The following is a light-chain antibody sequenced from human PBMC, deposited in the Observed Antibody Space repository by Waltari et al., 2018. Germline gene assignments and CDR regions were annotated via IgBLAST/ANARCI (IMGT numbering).Light chain of an antibody. CDR1: QSVTSY. V-gene: IGKV1-8*01. J-gene: IGKJ2*01. CDR3: QQYYSYPYT. CDR2: AVS. Sequence: AIRMTQSPSSFSASTGDTFTITCRANQSVTSYLAWYQQKPGRAPKLLLYAVSTLQSGIPSRFSGAGSGTDFTLTINCLQSEDFATYYCQQYYSYPYTFGQGTKLEI.